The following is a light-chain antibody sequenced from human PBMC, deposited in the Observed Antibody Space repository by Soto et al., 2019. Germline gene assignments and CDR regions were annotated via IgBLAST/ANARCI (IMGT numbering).Light chain of an antibody. Sequence: QSALTQPASVSGSPGQLITMSCTGTSSDVGGYNSVSWYQQHPGKAPKLMIYDVSNRPSGVSNRFSGSKSVNTASLTISGLQAEDEADYYCSSYTSTSTVVFGGGTKLTVL. J-gene: IGLJ2*01. CDR2: DVS. CDR3: SSYTSTSTVV. V-gene: IGLV2-14*03. CDR1: SSDVGGYNS.